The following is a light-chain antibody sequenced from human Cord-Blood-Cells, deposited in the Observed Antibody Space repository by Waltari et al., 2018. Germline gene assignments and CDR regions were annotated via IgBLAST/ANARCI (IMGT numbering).Light chain of an antibody. Sequence: QSALTPPRSVSGSPGQSVNIPCTGTSSDVGGYNYVSWYQQHPGKAPNLMIYDVSKRPSGVPDRFSGSKSGNTASLTISGLQAEDEADYYCCSYAGSYTYVFGTGTKVTVL. CDR2: DVS. CDR3: CSYAGSYTYV. J-gene: IGLJ1*01. V-gene: IGLV2-11*01. CDR1: SSDVGGYNY.